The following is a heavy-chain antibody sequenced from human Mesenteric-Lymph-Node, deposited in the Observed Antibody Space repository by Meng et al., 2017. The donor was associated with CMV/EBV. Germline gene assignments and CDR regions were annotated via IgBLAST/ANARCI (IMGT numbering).Heavy chain of an antibody. J-gene: IGHJ4*02. CDR3: AHSSGIAAAGPFYFDY. D-gene: IGHD6-13*01. V-gene: IGHV2-5*02. CDR1: GFSLSTSGMR. CDR2: IYCDDDK. Sequence: QITMKESGPTLVKPTQTLTLTCTFPGFSLSTSGMRVGCIRQPPGKALEWLALIYCDDDKRYSPSLKSRLTITKDTSKNQVVLTMTNMDPVDTATYYCAHSSGIAAAGPFYFDYWGQGTLVTVSS.